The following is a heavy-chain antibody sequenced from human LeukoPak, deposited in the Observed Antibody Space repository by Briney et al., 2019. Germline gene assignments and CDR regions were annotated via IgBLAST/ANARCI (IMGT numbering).Heavy chain of an antibody. D-gene: IGHD2-2*01. Sequence: GGSLRLSCAASGFTFSSYGMHWVRQAPGKGLEWVAVISYDGSNKYYADSVKGRFTISRDNSKNTLYLQMNSLRAEDTAVYYCAKGVGYCSSTSCYEGWFDPWGQGTLVTVSS. V-gene: IGHV3-30*18. CDR2: ISYDGSNK. CDR1: GFTFSSYG. J-gene: IGHJ5*02. CDR3: AKGVGYCSSTSCYEGWFDP.